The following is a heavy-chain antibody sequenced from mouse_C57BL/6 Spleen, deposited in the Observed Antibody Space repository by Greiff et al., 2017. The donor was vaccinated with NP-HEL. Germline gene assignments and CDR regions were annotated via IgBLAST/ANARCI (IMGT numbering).Heavy chain of an antibody. CDR3: ARRGYGSSYDYAMDY. J-gene: IGHJ4*01. Sequence: QVQLQQPGAELVMPGASVKLSCKASGYTFTSSWMHWVKQRPGQGLEWIGEIDPSDSYTNYNQKFKGKSTLTVDKSSSTAYMQLSSLTSEYSAVYYCARRGYGSSYDYAMDYWGQGTSVTVSS. CDR2: IDPSDSYT. V-gene: IGHV1-69*01. D-gene: IGHD1-1*01. CDR1: GYTFTSSW.